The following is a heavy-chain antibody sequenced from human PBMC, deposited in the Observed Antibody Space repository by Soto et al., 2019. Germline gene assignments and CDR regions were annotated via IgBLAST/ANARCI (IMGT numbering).Heavy chain of an antibody. V-gene: IGHV3-23*01. D-gene: IGHD1-26*01. Sequence: GGSLRLSCAASGFMFANYSMGWVRQAPGRGLEWVSAITGSGGGTYYADSVKGRVTVSRDNSKNTLYLQMHSLTVEDTAIFLCGGCHEHRIIPPPVGANYYYYDMDVWGQRTTITVCS. CDR2: ITGSGGGT. CDR3: GGCHEHRIIPPPVGANYYYYDMDV. CDR1: GFMFANYS. J-gene: IGHJ6*02.